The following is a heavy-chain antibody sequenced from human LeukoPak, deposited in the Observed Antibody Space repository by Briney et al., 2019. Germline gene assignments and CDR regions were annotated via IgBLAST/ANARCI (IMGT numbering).Heavy chain of an antibody. CDR1: GFTFSRHG. Sequence: GGSLRLSCAASGFTFSRHGVHWVRQAPGKGLEWVAVISYDGSDKHYADSVKGRFTISRDNSKNTLYLQMNSLKAEDTAVYYCPEEPMIGGIIIPNFDYWGQGILVTVSS. D-gene: IGHD3-10*01. CDR2: ISYDGSDK. CDR3: PEEPMIGGIIIPNFDY. V-gene: IGHV3-30*18. J-gene: IGHJ4*02.